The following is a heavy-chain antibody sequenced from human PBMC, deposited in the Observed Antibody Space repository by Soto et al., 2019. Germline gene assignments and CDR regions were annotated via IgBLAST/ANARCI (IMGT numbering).Heavy chain of an antibody. J-gene: IGHJ4*02. V-gene: IGHV3-74*01. D-gene: IGHD5-12*01. CDR3: ATGYNYSNDY. CDR2: ISPDGSTT. CDR1: GFTFRTYW. Sequence: GGSLRLSCAASGFTFRTYWMHWVRQAPGKGLEWVSCISPDGSTTRYADSVKGRFTISRDNAKNSLFLQMNSLRAEDTAVYYCATGYNYSNDYWGQGTLVTVSS.